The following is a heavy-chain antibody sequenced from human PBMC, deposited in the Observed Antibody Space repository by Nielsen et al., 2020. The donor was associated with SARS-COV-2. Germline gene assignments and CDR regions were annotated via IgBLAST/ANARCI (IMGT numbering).Heavy chain of an antibody. D-gene: IGHD5-12*01. Sequence: GGSLRLSCAASGFTFNTYAMNWVRQAPEKGLEWVAYISASSANIHYAASVNGRFTVSRDNAKNSLYLQMNNLRDEDTAVYYCASDPSYASSWLHYFDFWGQGTLVTVSS. CDR2: ISASSANI. V-gene: IGHV3-48*02. CDR3: ASDPSYASSWLHYFDF. CDR1: GFTFNTYA. J-gene: IGHJ4*02.